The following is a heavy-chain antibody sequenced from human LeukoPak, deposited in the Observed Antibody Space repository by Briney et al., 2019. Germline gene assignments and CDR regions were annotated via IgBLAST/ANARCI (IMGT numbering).Heavy chain of an antibody. Sequence: SETLSLTCTVSGGSISSYYWSWIRQPPGKGLEWIGYIYYSGSTNYNPSLKSRVTIPVDTSKNQFSLKLSSVTAADTAVYYCARRKYYGSGSYSNWFDPWGQGTLVTVSS. D-gene: IGHD3-10*01. J-gene: IGHJ5*02. V-gene: IGHV4-59*08. CDR2: IYYSGST. CDR1: GGSISSYY. CDR3: ARRKYYGSGSYSNWFDP.